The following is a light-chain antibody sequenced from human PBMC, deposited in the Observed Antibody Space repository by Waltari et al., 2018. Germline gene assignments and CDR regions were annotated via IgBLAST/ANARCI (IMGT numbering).Light chain of an antibody. Sequence: QSALTQPAPVSGSPGQSITISCTGTSGDVGDYNHVSWYQQPPGKAPKLMIYGVNNRPSGISNRFSGSKSGNTASLTISGLQAEDEADYYCSSYTSSGTYVFGVGTKVTVL. J-gene: IGLJ1*01. CDR2: GVN. CDR3: SSYTSSGTYV. CDR1: SGDVGDYNH. V-gene: IGLV2-14*01.